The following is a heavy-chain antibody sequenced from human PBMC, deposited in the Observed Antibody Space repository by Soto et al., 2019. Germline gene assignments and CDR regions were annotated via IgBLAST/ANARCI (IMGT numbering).Heavy chain of an antibody. J-gene: IGHJ4*02. CDR1: GITLSDHF. Sequence: EVQLVESGGGLVQPGGSLRLSCAASGITLSDHFIDWVRQAPGKELDWVGRTKAKVYSYTTEYAASVKGRFTISRDDSENSVYLQMNSLKSEDTAVYYCASIRGVMGYWGQGTLVTVSS. D-gene: IGHD3-10*01. V-gene: IGHV3-72*01. CDR2: TKAKVYSYTT. CDR3: ASIRGVMGY.